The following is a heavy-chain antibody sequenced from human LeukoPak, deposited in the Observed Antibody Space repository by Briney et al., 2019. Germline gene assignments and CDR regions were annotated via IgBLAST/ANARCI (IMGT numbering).Heavy chain of an antibody. V-gene: IGHV3-66*01. Sequence: GGSLRLSCAASGFTVRSNYMSWVRQAPGKGLEWVSVIYSGGSTYYADSVKGRFPISRDNSKNTVYLQMNSLRAEDTAVYYCARDPLTGGLDYWGQGTLVTVSS. CDR3: ARDPLTGGLDY. CDR1: GFTVRSNY. J-gene: IGHJ4*02. CDR2: IYSGGST. D-gene: IGHD1-14*01.